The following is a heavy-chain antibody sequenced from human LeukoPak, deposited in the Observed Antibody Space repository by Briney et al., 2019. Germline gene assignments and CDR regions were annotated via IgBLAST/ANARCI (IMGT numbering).Heavy chain of an antibody. D-gene: IGHD3-16*02. CDR3: ARDNSVGDIAWWFDP. Sequence: ASVKVSCKTSRYTFTGYYMHWVRQAPGQGLEWMGLINPSGSSTLYAQKFQGRVTMTRDMSTTTDYMELSSLRSEDTAVYYCARDNSVGDIAWWFDPWGQGTLVTVSS. J-gene: IGHJ5*02. CDR1: RYTFTGYY. CDR2: INPSGSST. V-gene: IGHV1-46*01.